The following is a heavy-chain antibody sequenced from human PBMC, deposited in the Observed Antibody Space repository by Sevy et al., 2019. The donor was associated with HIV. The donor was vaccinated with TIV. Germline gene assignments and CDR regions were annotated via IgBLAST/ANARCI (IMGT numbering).Heavy chain of an antibody. CDR3: ARAYSGGWPQGAWTDY. V-gene: IGHV3-48*01. Sequence: GGSLRLSCAASGFTFRTYSMNWVRQAPGNGLEWLSYISRSSRTIYYADSVEGRFTISRDNAKNSPYLQINSLRAEDTAVYYCARAYSGGWPQGAWTDYWGQGLLVTVSS. CDR1: GFTFRTYS. CDR2: ISRSSRTI. J-gene: IGHJ4*02. D-gene: IGHD6-19*01.